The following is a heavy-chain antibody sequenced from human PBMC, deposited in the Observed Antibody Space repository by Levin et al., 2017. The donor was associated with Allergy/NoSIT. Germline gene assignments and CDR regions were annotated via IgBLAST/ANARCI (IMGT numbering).Heavy chain of an antibody. CDR1: GYTFTSYG. CDR3: ARDPVFMITFGGVRPSDAFDI. D-gene: IGHD3-16*01. CDR2: ISAYNGNT. V-gene: IGHV1-18*01. J-gene: IGHJ3*02. Sequence: ASVKVSCKASGYTFTSYGISWVRQAPGQGLEWMGWISAYNGNTNYAQKLQGRVTMTTDTSTSTAYMELRSLRSDDTAVYYCARDPVFMITFGGVRPSDAFDIWGQGTMVTVSS.